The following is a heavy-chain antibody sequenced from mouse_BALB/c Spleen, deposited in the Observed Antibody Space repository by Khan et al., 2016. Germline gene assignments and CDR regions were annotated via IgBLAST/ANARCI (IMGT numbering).Heavy chain of an antibody. D-gene: IGHD1-1*01. CDR2: ISTYYGDA. CDR3: ERGATVVVDY. Sequence: VQLQESGAELVRPGVSVKISCKGSGYTFTDYAMHWVKQSHAKSLEWIGVISTYYGDASYNQKFKGKATMTVDKSSSTAYMELARLTSEDSAIYYCERGATVVVDYWGQGTTLTVSS. J-gene: IGHJ2*01. V-gene: IGHV1S137*01. CDR1: GYTFTDYA.